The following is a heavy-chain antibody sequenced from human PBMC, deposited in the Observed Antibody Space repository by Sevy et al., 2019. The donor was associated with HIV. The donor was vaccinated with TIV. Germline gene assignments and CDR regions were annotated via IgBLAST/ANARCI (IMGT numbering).Heavy chain of an antibody. CDR2: IKSKTDGETK. CDR3: TTEPSFD. Sequence: GGSLRLSCAASGFTFSYAWMSWVRQAPGKGLEWLGRIKSKTDGETKHYAASVKDRFTISRDDSENTLYLQMNSLKTEDTAVYYCTTEPSFDWGQGTLVTVSS. CDR1: GFTFSYAW. V-gene: IGHV3-15*01. J-gene: IGHJ4*02. D-gene: IGHD1-7*01.